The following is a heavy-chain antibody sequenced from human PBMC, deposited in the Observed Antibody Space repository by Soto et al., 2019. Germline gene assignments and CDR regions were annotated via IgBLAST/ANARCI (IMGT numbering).Heavy chain of an antibody. CDR3: ARHHPPSWSMIVVHTWFDP. J-gene: IGHJ5*02. V-gene: IGHV4-39*01. CDR2: IYYSGST. Sequence: QLQLQESGPGLVKPSETLSLTCTVSVGSISSSSYYWGWIRQPPGKGRDWIGSIYYSGSTYSNPSLKNRVTISVDTSKNQFSLKMSSVTAAHTAVYYCARHHPPSWSMIVVHTWFDPWGQGTLVTVSS. CDR1: VGSISSSSYY. D-gene: IGHD3-22*01.